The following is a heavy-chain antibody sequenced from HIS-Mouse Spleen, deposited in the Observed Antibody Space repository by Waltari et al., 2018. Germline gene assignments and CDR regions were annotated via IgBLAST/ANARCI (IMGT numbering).Heavy chain of an antibody. J-gene: IGHJ3*02. CDR2: ISWNSGSI. CDR3: AKLPDDRHYYDSSGFFFGAFDI. V-gene: IGHV3-9*01. Sequence: LEWVSGISWNSGSIGYADSVKGRFTISRDNAKNSLYLQMNSLRAEDTALYYCAKLPDDRHYYDSSGFFFGAFDIWGQGTMVTVSS. D-gene: IGHD3-22*01.